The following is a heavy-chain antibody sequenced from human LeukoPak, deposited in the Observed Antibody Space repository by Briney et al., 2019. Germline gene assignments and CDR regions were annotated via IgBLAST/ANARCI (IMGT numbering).Heavy chain of an antibody. CDR2: INPNSGGT. V-gene: IGHV1-2*04. CDR3: ATSYTVTTLYFDY. CDR1: GYTFTGYY. Sequence: ASVKVSCKASGYTFTGYYIHWVRQAPGQGLEWIGWINPNSGGTNYAQKFQGWVTMTRDTSISTAYMELSRLRSDDTAVYYCATSYTVTTLYFDYWGQGTLVTVSS. D-gene: IGHD4-17*01. J-gene: IGHJ4*02.